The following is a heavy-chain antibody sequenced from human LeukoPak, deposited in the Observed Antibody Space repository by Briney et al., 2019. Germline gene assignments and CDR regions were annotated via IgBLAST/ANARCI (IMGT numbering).Heavy chain of an antibody. CDR2: INWNGGGT. CDR1: GFTFDDYG. D-gene: IGHD3-9*01. Sequence: GGSLRLSCAASGFTFDDYGMSWVRPAPGKGLEGVSGINWNGGGTGYADSVKGRFTISRDNAKNSLYLQMNSLRAEDTALYYCARVGTYYDILAGYYSTYFDYWGQGTLVTVSS. CDR3: ARVGTYYDILAGYYSTYFDY. J-gene: IGHJ4*02. V-gene: IGHV3-20*04.